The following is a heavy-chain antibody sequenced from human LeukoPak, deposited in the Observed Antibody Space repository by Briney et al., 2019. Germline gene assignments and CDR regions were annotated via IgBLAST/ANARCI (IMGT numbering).Heavy chain of an antibody. Sequence: GGSLRLSCVASGFTFSNYAMHWVRQTPGKGLEYLSGINSNGGSTHYANSVKGRFTISRDNSKHTLYLQMGSLRTEDMAVYYCARGGGYEAQYYYYYLDVWGKGTTVTISS. D-gene: IGHD5-12*01. J-gene: IGHJ6*03. CDR3: ARGGGYEAQYYYYYLDV. CDR1: GFTFSNYA. CDR2: INSNGGST. V-gene: IGHV3-64*01.